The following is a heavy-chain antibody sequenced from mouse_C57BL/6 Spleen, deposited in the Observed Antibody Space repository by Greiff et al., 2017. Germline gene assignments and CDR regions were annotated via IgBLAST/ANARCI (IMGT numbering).Heavy chain of an antibody. CDR2: ISYDGSN. J-gene: IGHJ2*01. D-gene: IGHD2-4*01. CDR3: ARVYDYDGYYFDY. Sequence: VQLQQSGPGLVKPSQSLSLTCSVTGYSITSGYYWNWIRQFPGNKLEWMGYISYDGSNNYNPSLKNRISITRDTSKNQFFLKLNSVTTEDTATYYCARVYDYDGYYFDYWGQGTTLTVSS. V-gene: IGHV3-6*01. CDR1: GYSITSGYY.